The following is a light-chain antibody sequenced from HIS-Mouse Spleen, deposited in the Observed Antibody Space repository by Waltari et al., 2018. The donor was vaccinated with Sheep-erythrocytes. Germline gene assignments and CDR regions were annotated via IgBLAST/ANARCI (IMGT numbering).Light chain of an antibody. Sequence: SYELTKPPSVSVSPGQTARITCSGDAVPKQYAYWYQQKPGQAPVLVIYKDSERPSGIPERFSGSSSGTTVTLTISGVQAEDEADYYCQSADSSVVFGGGTKLTVL. V-gene: IGLV3-25*03. CDR2: KDS. J-gene: IGLJ2*01. CDR1: AVPKQY. CDR3: QSADSSVV.